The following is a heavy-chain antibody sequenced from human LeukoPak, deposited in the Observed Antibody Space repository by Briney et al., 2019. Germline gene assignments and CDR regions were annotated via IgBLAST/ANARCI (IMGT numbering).Heavy chain of an antibody. CDR1: GYSFTTYA. D-gene: IGHD6-13*01. Sequence: GASVKLSCKASGYSFTTYALHWGRQASGQRPGWMGWITPGNGNTKYSQKFQGRVAITRDTTASTASLDLSSLRSEDTAVYYCAREAPSSTWSFDNWGQGTLVTVSS. CDR2: ITPGNGNT. V-gene: IGHV1-3*01. J-gene: IGHJ4*02. CDR3: AREAPSSTWSFDN.